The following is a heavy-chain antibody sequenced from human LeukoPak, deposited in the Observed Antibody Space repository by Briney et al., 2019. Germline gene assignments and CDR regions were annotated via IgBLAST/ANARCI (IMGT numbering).Heavy chain of an antibody. CDR3: TRAVAGHPD. CDR2: INHSGYT. CDR1: GVPFSNYY. D-gene: IGHD6-19*01. J-gene: IGHJ4*02. Sequence: SETLSLTCAVSGVPFSNYYWSWVRQSPRQGLEWIGEINHSGYTNYNPSLKSRVTMSIDTSKNQFPLILTSVTAADAGVYYCTRAVAGHPDWGQGTLVTVSS. V-gene: IGHV4-34*01.